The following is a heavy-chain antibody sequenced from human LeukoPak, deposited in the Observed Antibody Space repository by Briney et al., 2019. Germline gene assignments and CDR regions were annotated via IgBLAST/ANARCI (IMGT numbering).Heavy chain of an antibody. CDR2: ISWDGGST. CDR1: GFTFDDYT. V-gene: IGHV3-43*01. D-gene: IGHD2-21*02. CDR3: AKEADAYCGGDCYFDY. J-gene: IGHJ4*02. Sequence: GGSLRLSCAASGFTFDDYTMHWVRQAPGKGLEWVSLISWDGGSTYYADSVKGRFTISRDNSKNSLYLQMNSLRTEDTALYYCAKEADAYCGGDCYFDYWGQGTLVTVSS.